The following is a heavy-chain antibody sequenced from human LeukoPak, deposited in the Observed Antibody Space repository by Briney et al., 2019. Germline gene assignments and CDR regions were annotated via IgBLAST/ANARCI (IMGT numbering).Heavy chain of an antibody. CDR3: ARGGDNYGYIFDY. V-gene: IGHV3-21*01. J-gene: IGHJ4*02. CDR2: ISSSSSYI. D-gene: IGHD5-18*01. CDR1: GFTFSSYS. Sequence: GGSLRLSRAASGFTFSSYSMNWVRQAPGKGLEWVSSISSSSSYIYYADSVKGRFTLSRDTARNSLYLQMNNLRAEDTAVYYCARGGDNYGYIFDYWGQGTLVTVSS.